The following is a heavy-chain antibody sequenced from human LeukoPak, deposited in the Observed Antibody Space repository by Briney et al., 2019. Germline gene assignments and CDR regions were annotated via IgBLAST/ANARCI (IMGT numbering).Heavy chain of an antibody. CDR2: IIPIFGIA. Sequence: ASVKVSCKASGGTFSSYAISWVRQAPGQGLEWMGRIIPIFGIANYAQKFQGRVTITADKSTSTAYMELSSLRSEDTAVYYCAKSERGLRGYYGMDVWGQGTTVTVSS. CDR3: AKSERGLRGYYGMDV. D-gene: IGHD4-17*01. V-gene: IGHV1-69*04. CDR1: GGTFSSYA. J-gene: IGHJ6*02.